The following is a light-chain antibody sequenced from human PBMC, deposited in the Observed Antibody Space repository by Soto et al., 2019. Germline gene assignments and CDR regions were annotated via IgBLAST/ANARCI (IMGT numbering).Light chain of an antibody. CDR3: QQYDSPPPT. V-gene: IGKV1-5*01. CDR1: QSVDNW. CDR2: DAF. J-gene: IGKJ1*01. Sequence: TLSATKRDRVTITCRASQSVDNWLAWYQQKPGKAPELLIYDAFSLKSGVSSRFSGSRSGTEFALTISSLQPDDSATYYCQQYDSPPPTFGQ.